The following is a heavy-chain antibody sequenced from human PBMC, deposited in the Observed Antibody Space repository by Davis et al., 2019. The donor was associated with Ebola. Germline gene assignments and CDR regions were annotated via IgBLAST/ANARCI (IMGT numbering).Heavy chain of an antibody. CDR2: INSDGSST. V-gene: IGHV3-74*01. Sequence: PGGSLRLSCAASGFTFSSYAMHWVRQAPGKGLVWVSRINSDGSSTSYADSVKGRFAISRDNAKNTLYLQMNSLRAEDTAVYYCARVGQQLRYYYYYYMDVWGKGTTVTVSS. J-gene: IGHJ6*03. D-gene: IGHD6-13*01. CDR3: ARVGQQLRYYYYYYMDV. CDR1: GFTFSSYA.